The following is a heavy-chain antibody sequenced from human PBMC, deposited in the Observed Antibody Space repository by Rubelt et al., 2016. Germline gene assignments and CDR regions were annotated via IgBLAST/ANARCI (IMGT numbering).Heavy chain of an antibody. J-gene: IGHJ6*02. CDR2: ISYDGSNK. CDR1: GFTFSSYA. V-gene: IGHV3-30*04. CDR3: ARDLGFLEWLSWGGMDV. D-gene: IGHD3-3*01. Sequence: VQLLESGGGLVQPGGSLRLSCAASGFTFSSYAMSWVRQAPGKGLEWVAVISYDGSNKYYADSVKGLFTISRDNSKNTLYLQMNSLRAEDTAVYYCARDLGFLEWLSWGGMDVWGQGTTVTVSS.